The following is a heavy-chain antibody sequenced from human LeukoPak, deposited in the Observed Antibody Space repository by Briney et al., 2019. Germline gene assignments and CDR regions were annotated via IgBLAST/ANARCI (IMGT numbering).Heavy chain of an antibody. J-gene: IGHJ6*03. Sequence: GSLRLSCAASGFTFSSYWMSWVRQPPGKGLEWIGYIYYSGSTNYNPSLKSRVTISVDTSKNQFSLKLSSVTAADTAVYYCARASPQYYDFWSGYYPLGHYYYMDVWGKGTTVTVSS. V-gene: IGHV4-59*01. CDR2: IYYSGST. D-gene: IGHD3-3*01. CDR1: GFTFSSYW. CDR3: ARASPQYYDFWSGYYPLGHYYYMDV.